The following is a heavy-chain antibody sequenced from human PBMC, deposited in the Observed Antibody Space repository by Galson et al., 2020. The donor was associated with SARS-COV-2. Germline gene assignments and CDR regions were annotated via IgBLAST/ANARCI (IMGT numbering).Heavy chain of an antibody. CDR3: ARDFSATVPTRLGGY. D-gene: IGHD3-16*01. Sequence: ASVKVSCKASGYTFTNYGLNWVRQAPGQGLEWMGWISPYNGNTNFAQKFQGRVTLTTDTSTNTAYMELRSLRFDDTATYFCARDFSATVPTRLGGYWGQGTLVTVPS. CDR1: GYTFTNYG. CDR2: ISPYNGNT. V-gene: IGHV1-18*01. J-gene: IGHJ4*02.